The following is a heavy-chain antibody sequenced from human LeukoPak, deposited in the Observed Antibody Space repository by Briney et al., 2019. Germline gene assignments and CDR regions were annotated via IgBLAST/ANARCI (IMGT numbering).Heavy chain of an antibody. V-gene: IGHV7-4-1*02. CDR2: INTNTANP. D-gene: IGHD3-3*01. J-gene: IGHJ4*02. CDR3: ARVRRFLNGGVAGIDY. Sequence: ASVQVSCKASGYTFTTFALIWVRQAAGQGLEWMGWINTNTANPTYAQAFTGRFVLSLDTSVSTSYLQISSLKTEDTAVYYCARVRRFLNGGVAGIDYWGQGSLVTVSS. CDR1: GYTFTTFA.